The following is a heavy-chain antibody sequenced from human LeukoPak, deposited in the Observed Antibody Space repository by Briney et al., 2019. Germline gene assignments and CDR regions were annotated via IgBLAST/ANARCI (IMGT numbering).Heavy chain of an antibody. CDR3: ARHAYCGGDCYLRWVYFDY. Sequence: SGTLSLTCAVSGYSISSGYYWGWIRQPPGKGLEWIGSIYHSGSTYYNPSLKSRVTISVDTSKNQFSLKLSSVTAADTAVYYCARHAYCGGDCYLRWVYFDYWGQGTLVSVSS. J-gene: IGHJ4*02. CDR1: GYSISSGYY. CDR2: IYHSGST. D-gene: IGHD2-21*02. V-gene: IGHV4-38-2*01.